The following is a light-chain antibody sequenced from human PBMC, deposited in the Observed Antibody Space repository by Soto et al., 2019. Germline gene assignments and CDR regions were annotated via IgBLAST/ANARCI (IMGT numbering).Light chain of an antibody. V-gene: IGKV3-20*01. CDR2: GTS. Sequence: VLTQSPATLSLSPGETATLSCRASQTIGRNYLAWYQQKPGQAPRLLIFGTSTRATGIPDRFSGSGSGTDFTLSISRLEPEDFAVYYCQQYASSPLLTFGGGTKVDIK. J-gene: IGKJ4*01. CDR3: QQYASSPLLT. CDR1: QTIGRNY.